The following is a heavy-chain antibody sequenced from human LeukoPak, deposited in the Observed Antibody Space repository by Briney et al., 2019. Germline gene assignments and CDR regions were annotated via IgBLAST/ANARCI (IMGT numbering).Heavy chain of an antibody. Sequence: PGGSLRLSCAASGFTFSSYAMSWVRQAPGKGLEWVSAISGSGGSTYYADSVKGRFTISRGNSKNTLYLQMNSLRAEDTAVYYCAKDRGVYYDSSGYYAGVSDYWGQGTLVTVSS. CDR1: GFTFSSYA. D-gene: IGHD3-22*01. CDR3: AKDRGVYYDSSGYYAGVSDY. V-gene: IGHV3-23*01. J-gene: IGHJ4*02. CDR2: ISGSGGST.